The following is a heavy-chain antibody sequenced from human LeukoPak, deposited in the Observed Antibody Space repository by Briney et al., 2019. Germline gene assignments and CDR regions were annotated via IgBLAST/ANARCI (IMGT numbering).Heavy chain of an antibody. CDR3: TGDDGYNRFYI. CDR2: INDDGKTT. D-gene: IGHD5-24*01. J-gene: IGHJ3*02. V-gene: IGHV3-7*01. Sequence: GGSLRLSCAASGFIFKKTWMTWVRQAPGQGLEWVANINDDGKTTNHVDSVKGRFTISRDNARNLLYLQMNSLRADDTALYYWTGDDGYNRFYIWGQGTMVSVSS. CDR1: GFIFKKTW.